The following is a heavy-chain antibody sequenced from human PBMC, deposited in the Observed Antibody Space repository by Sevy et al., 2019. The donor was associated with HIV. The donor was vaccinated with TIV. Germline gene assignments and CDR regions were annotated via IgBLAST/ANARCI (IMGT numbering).Heavy chain of an antibody. J-gene: IGHJ4*02. CDR3: ARHDPVGYCSSTSCYSGDY. Sequence: GESLTISCKGSGYSFTSYWIGWVRQMPGKGLEWMGIIYPGDSDTRYSPSFQGQVTISADKSISTAYLQWSSLKASDTAMYYCARHDPVGYCSSTSCYSGDYWGQGTLVTVSS. V-gene: IGHV5-51*01. CDR2: IYPGDSDT. CDR1: GYSFTSYW. D-gene: IGHD2-2*02.